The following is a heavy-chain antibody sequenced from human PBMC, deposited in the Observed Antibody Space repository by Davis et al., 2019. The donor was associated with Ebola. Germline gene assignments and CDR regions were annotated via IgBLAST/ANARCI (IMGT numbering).Heavy chain of an antibody. CDR2: ISWNNGSI. D-gene: IGHD4-23*01. J-gene: IGHJ6*02. Sequence: SLKISCAASGFTFDDYAMHWVRQAPGKGLEWVSGISWNNGSIGYADSVKGRFTISRDNAKNSLYLQMNSLRAEDTAVYYCARDDTKSATVVTPGYYGMDVWGQGTTVTVSS. CDR1: GFTFDDYA. V-gene: IGHV3-9*01. CDR3: ARDDTKSATVVTPGYYGMDV.